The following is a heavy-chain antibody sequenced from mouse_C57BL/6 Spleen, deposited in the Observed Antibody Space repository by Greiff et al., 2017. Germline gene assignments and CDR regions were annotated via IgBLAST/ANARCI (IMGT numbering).Heavy chain of an antibody. CDR2: INPSDSET. Sequence: VQLQQPGPELVRPGSSVKLSCKASGYTFTSYWMHWVKQRPIKGLEWIGNINPSDSETHYNQKFKDKATLPVDQSSSTAYMQLSSLTSEDSAVXECERCEGTTRWFAYGGQGTLVTVSA. J-gene: IGHJ3*01. V-gene: IGHV1-52*01. CDR1: GYTFTSYW. CDR3: ERCEGTTRWFAY.